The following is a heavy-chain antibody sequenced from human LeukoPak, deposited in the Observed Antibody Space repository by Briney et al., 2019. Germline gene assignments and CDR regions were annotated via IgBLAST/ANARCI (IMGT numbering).Heavy chain of an antibody. CDR1: GFTFSSNA. CDR2: TSGSGGAT. D-gene: IGHD6-19*01. Sequence: PGGSLRLSCAASGFTFSSNAMSWVRQAPGKGLEWVSGTSGSGGATYYADSVKGRFSISRDNSKNTLYLQMNSPRAEDTAIYYCAKSPQWLVPSWFDPWGQGTLVTVSS. CDR3: AKSPQWLVPSWFDP. V-gene: IGHV3-23*01. J-gene: IGHJ5*02.